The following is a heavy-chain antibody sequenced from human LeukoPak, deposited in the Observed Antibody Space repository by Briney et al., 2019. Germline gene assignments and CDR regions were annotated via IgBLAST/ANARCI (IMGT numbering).Heavy chain of an antibody. J-gene: IGHJ3*01. V-gene: IGHV3-15*01. CDR3: TTYASYAAS. Sequence: GGSLTLSCAASGLSFSNAWMSWVRQAPGKGLEWIGRIKSKTDGGTADCAAPVKGRFTISRDDSQNTLYLQMNSLQIEDTAMYYCTTYASYAASWGQGTMVTVSS. CDR1: GLSFSNAW. CDR2: IKSKTDGGTA. D-gene: IGHD5-18*01.